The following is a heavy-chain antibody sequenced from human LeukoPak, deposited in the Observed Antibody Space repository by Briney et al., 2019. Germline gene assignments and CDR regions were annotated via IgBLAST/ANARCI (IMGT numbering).Heavy chain of an antibody. CDR3: ARVELSSSGSYYFDY. CDR1: GYTFPDFY. J-gene: IGHJ4*02. D-gene: IGHD1-1*01. V-gene: IGHV1-2*02. Sequence: ASVKVSCKTSGYTFPDFYLHWLRQSPGQGFEWMGWINPNSGVTNSAQKFQDRVTMTRHTSIDTAYMELNSLRSDDTAVYYCARVELSSSGSYYFDYWGQGTLVTVSS. CDR2: INPNSGVT.